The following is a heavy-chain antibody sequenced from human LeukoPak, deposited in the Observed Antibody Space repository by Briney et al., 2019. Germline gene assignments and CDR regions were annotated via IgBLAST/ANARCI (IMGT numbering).Heavy chain of an antibody. Sequence: ASVKVSCKTSGYTFSGYYMHWVRQAPGQGLEWMGWINPDSGGTNYGQNFQGRVTMTRDTAINTAYMELSRLRSDDTAVYYCARERFYSSGSKSNRVDYWGQGTLVTVSS. CDR2: INPDSGGT. D-gene: IGHD6-19*01. J-gene: IGHJ4*02. CDR3: ARERFYSSGSKSNRVDY. V-gene: IGHV1-2*02. CDR1: GYTFSGYY.